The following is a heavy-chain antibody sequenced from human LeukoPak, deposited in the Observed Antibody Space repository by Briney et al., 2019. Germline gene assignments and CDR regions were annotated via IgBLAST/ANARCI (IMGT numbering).Heavy chain of an antibody. D-gene: IGHD3-22*01. V-gene: IGHV1-24*01. J-gene: IGHJ4*02. CDR3: AIDIIQTYYYDSSGPGHPPHFDY. CDR1: GYTLTELS. Sequence: GASVKVSCKVSGYTLTELSMHWVRQAPGKGLEWMGGFDPEDGETIYAQKFQGRVTMTEDTSTDTAYMELSSLRSEDTAVYYCAIDIIQTYYYDSSGPGHPPHFDYWGQGTLVTVSS. CDR2: FDPEDGET.